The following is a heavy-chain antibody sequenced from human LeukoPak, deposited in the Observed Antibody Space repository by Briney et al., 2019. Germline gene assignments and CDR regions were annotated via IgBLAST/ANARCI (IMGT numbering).Heavy chain of an antibody. D-gene: IGHD3-22*01. Sequence: ASVKVSCKASGYTFTSYGISWERQAPGQGLEWMGWISAYNGNTNYAQKLQGRVTMTTDTSTSTAYMELRSLRSDDTAVYYCARTYYYDSSGPFDYWGQGTLVTVSS. CDR3: ARTYYYDSSGPFDY. J-gene: IGHJ4*02. CDR1: GYTFTSYG. CDR2: ISAYNGNT. V-gene: IGHV1-18*01.